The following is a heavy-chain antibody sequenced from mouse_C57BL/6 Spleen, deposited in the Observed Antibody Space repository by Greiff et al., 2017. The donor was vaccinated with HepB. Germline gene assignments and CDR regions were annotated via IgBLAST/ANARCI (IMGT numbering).Heavy chain of an antibody. J-gene: IGHJ2*01. Sequence: VQLQQSGAELVRPGASVTLSCKASGYTFTDYEMHWVKQTPVHGLEWIGAIDPDTGDTAYNQKFKGKAILTADKSSSTAYMELRSLTSEDSAVYYCTREGDSNYDYWGQGTTLTVSS. D-gene: IGHD2-5*01. V-gene: IGHV1-15*01. CDR3: TREGDSNYDY. CDR2: IDPDTGDT. CDR1: GYTFTDYE.